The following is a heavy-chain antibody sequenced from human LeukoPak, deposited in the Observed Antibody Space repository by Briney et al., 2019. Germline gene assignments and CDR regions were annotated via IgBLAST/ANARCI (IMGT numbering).Heavy chain of an antibody. Sequence: NPGGSLRLSCAASGFTFTDHYMSWIRQAPGKGLEWISYISFTSTFTNYAESVKGRFTISRDNAKNSLFLQMNNLRAEDTAIYYCVRNAHGQFYFDSWGQGTLVTVSS. V-gene: IGHV3-11*03. CDR3: VRNAHGQFYFDS. CDR2: ISFTSTFT. J-gene: IGHJ4*02. CDR1: GFTFTDHY. D-gene: IGHD4-17*01.